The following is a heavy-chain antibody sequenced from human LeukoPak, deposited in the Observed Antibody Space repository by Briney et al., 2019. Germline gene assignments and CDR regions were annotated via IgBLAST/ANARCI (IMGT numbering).Heavy chain of an antibody. CDR1: GGSISSYY. CDR3: ARAREWIQLWRSRGGYYFDY. J-gene: IGHJ4*02. V-gene: IGHV4-59*01. D-gene: IGHD5-18*01. CDR2: IHYTGST. Sequence: PSETLSLTCTVSGGSISSYYWSWIRQPPGKGLECIGYIHYTGSTNYNPSLKSRVTISVDTSKNQFSLRLSSVTAADTAVYYCARAREWIQLWRSRGGYYFDYWGQGTLVTVSS.